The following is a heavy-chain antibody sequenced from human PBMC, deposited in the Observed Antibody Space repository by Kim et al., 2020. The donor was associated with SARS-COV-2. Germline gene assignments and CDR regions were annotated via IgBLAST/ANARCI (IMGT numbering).Heavy chain of an antibody. J-gene: IGHJ4*02. CDR1: GFTFSNAW. V-gene: IGHV3-15*01. Sequence: GGSLRLSCAASGFTFSNAWMSWVRQAPGKGLEWVGRIKSKTDGGTTDYAAPVKGRLTISRDDSKNTLYPQMNSLKTEDTAVYYCTTLVRGAVASYWGQGTLVTVSS. CDR3: TTLVRGAVASY. D-gene: IGHD3-10*01. CDR2: IKSKTDGGTT.